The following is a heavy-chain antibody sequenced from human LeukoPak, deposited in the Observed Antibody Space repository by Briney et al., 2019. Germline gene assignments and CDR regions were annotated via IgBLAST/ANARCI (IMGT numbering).Heavy chain of an antibody. CDR2: IIPIFGTA. V-gene: IGHV1-69*05. J-gene: IGHJ6*02. CDR3: ATDERLCSGNSGHYFYSMDV. D-gene: IGHD4-23*01. CDR1: GGTFSSYA. Sequence: SVKLSCKASGGTFSSYAISSVRQAPGQRLEWMGGIIPIFGTANYAQKFQGRDTMPRDSSIDSVYTELNRLRPEFTEVSDCATDERLCSGNSGHYFYSMDVWGQGTTVTVSS.